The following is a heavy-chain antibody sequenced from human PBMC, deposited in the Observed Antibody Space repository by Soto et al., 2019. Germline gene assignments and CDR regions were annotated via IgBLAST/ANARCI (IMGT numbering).Heavy chain of an antibody. CDR3: ARDEIFGVVSTDY. Sequence: EVQLVESGGGLIQPGGSLRLSCAASGVTVSSNYMSWVRQAPGKGLEWVSVIYSGGSTYYADSVKGRFTISRDNSKNTLYLQMNSLRAEDTAVYYCARDEIFGVVSTDYWGQGTLVTVSS. D-gene: IGHD3-3*01. J-gene: IGHJ4*02. CDR1: GVTVSSNY. CDR2: IYSGGST. V-gene: IGHV3-53*01.